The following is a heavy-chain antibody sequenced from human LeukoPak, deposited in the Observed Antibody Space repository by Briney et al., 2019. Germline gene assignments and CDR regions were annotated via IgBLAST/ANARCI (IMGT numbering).Heavy chain of an antibody. CDR1: GFTFTSYS. V-gene: IGHV3-23*01. D-gene: IGHD2-2*01. J-gene: IGHJ4*02. CDR2: ISGGGGST. CDR3: AKDRPYIVVVPAANDY. Sequence: PGGSLRLSCAASGFTFTSYSMNWVRQAPGKGLEWVSTISGGGGSTYYADSVKGRFTISRDNSKNTLYLQMNSLRAEDTAVYYCAKDRPYIVVVPAANDYWGQGTLVTVSS.